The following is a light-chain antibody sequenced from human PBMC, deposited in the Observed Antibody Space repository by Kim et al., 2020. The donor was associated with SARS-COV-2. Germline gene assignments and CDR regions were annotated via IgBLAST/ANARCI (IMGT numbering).Light chain of an antibody. CDR1: SLRSYY. V-gene: IGLV3-19*01. CDR3: NSRDSSGNHP. Sequence: VALGQTVRSTCQGDSLRSYYASWYQQKPGQAPVLVIYGKNNRPSGIPDRFSGSSSGNTASLTITGAQAEDEADYYCNSRDSSGNHPFGGGTQLTV. J-gene: IGLJ3*02. CDR2: GKN.